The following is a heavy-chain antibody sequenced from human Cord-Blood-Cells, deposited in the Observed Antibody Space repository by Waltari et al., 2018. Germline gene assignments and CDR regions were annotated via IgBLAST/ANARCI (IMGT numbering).Heavy chain of an antibody. Sequence: QVQLQQWGAGLLKPSETLSLTCAVYGGSLSGYYWSWIRQPPGKGLEWIGEINHSGSTNYNPSLKSRVTISVDTSKNQFSLKLSSVTAADTAVYYCARGIYCSGGSCYFDYWGQGTLVTVSS. J-gene: IGHJ4*02. V-gene: IGHV4-34*01. CDR3: ARGIYCSGGSCYFDY. D-gene: IGHD2-15*01. CDR1: GGSLSGYY. CDR2: INHSGST.